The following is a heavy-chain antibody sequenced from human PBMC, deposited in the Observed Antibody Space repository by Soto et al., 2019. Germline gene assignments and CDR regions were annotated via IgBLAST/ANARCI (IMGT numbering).Heavy chain of an antibody. Sequence: QVQLQESGPGLVKPSQTLSLTCTVSGGSISSGDYYWSWIRQPPGKGLEGIGYIYYSGSTYYNPSLKSLVTLSVDTSKNHFSLKLSSVTAADTAVYYCARRYFAPHNYYYAMDVWGQGTTVTVSS. CDR3: ARRYFAPHNYYYAMDV. CDR1: GGSISSGDYY. D-gene: IGHD3-9*01. CDR2: IYYSGST. J-gene: IGHJ6*02. V-gene: IGHV4-30-4*01.